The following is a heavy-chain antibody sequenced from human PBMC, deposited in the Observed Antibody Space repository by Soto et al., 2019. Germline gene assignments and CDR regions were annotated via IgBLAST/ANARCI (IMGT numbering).Heavy chain of an antibody. J-gene: IGHJ6*03. CDR1: GGSISSYY. CDR3: ARGSYYGSGSYSYYYYYYMDV. Sequence: SETLSLTCTVSGGSISSYYWSWIRQPPGKGLEWIGYIYYSGSTNYNPSLKSRVTISVETSKNQFSLKLSSVTAADTAVYYCARGSYYGSGSYSYYYYYYMDVWGKGTTVTVSS. D-gene: IGHD3-10*01. CDR2: IYYSGST. V-gene: IGHV4-59*01.